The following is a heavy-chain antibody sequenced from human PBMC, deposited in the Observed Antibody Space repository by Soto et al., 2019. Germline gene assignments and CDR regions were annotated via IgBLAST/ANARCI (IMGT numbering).Heavy chain of an antibody. Sequence: SETLSLTCTVSGGSISSYYWSWIRQPPGKGLEWIGYIYYSGSTNYNPSLKSRVTIPVDTSKNQFSLKLSSVTAADTAVYYCARWYYDSSGYGEVFDYWGRGTLVTVSS. CDR1: GGSISSYY. V-gene: IGHV4-59*01. J-gene: IGHJ4*02. CDR2: IYYSGST. CDR3: ARWYYDSSGYGEVFDY. D-gene: IGHD3-22*01.